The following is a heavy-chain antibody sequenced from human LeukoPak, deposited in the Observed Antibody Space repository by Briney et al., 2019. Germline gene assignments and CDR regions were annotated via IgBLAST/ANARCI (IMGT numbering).Heavy chain of an antibody. V-gene: IGHV3-30*02. CDR2: IRYDGSNK. J-gene: IGHJ4*02. D-gene: IGHD6-13*01. CDR3: AKDLRSSTELDY. Sequence: GGSLRLSCAASGFTFSSYGMHWVRQAPGKGLEWVAFIRYDGSNKYYADSVKGRFTISRDNSKNTLYLQMNSLRAEDTAVCYCAKDLRSSTELDYWGQGTLVTVSS. CDR1: GFTFSSYG.